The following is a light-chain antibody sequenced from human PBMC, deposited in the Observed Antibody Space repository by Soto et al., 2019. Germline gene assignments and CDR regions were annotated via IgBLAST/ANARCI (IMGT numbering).Light chain of an antibody. CDR1: QSISSW. CDR3: QQYNSDPYT. Sequence: DIQMTQSPSTLSASVGDRVTITCRASQSISSWLAWYQQKPGKAPKLLIYKASSLESGVPSSFSGSGSGTEFTLTISSLQPDDFATYYCQQYNSDPYTFGQGTK. V-gene: IGKV1-5*03. CDR2: KAS. J-gene: IGKJ2*01.